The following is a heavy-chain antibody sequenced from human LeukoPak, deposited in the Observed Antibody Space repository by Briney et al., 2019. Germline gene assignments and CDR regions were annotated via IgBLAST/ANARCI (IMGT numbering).Heavy chain of an antibody. Sequence: GGSLRLSCAASGFTFSTYSMNWVRQAPGKGLEWVSCISSSSSSNIYYADSVKGRFTISRDNSKNTLYLQMNSLRAEDTAVYYCARPHDPIAVAGTVFDYWGQGTLVTVSS. D-gene: IGHD6-19*01. CDR2: ISSSSSSNI. V-gene: IGHV3-21*01. CDR1: GFTFSTYS. CDR3: ARPHDPIAVAGTVFDY. J-gene: IGHJ4*02.